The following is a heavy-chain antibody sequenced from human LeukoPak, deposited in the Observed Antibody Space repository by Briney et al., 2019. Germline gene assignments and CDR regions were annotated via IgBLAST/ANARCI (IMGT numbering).Heavy chain of an antibody. Sequence: GGSLSLARAGSGFTFINYWLHWVRQPPGKGLLWVSRINTDGSTTNYADSVKGRFTISRDNAKNMVYLQMNSLRGEDTAVYYCARANFDPWGQGTQVTVSS. CDR2: INTDGSTT. CDR3: ARANFDP. J-gene: IGHJ5*02. CDR1: GFTFINYW. V-gene: IGHV3-74*01.